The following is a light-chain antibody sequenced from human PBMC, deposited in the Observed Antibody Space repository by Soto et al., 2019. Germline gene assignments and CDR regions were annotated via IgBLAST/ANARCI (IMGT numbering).Light chain of an antibody. CDR3: QQRDNWPLAWP. Sequence: ILRTQSPAVLSVSPWEKNTLSCIASQSVGTKLAWYQQTRGQAPRLLIYDASSRATGVPDRFSGSGSGTDFTLTISSLEPEDFAVYYCQQRDNWPLAWPFGQVTNV. CDR2: DAS. CDR1: QSVGTK. V-gene: IGKV3-11*01. J-gene: IGKJ1*01.